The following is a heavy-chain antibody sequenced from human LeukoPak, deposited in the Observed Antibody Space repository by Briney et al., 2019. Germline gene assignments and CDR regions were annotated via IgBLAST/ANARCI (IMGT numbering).Heavy chain of an antibody. CDR3: AREANSYDSGTYAWFDY. J-gene: IGHJ4*02. Sequence: PSETLSLTCAVSGGSISSSNWWSWVRQPPGKGLEWIGEINHSGDTNYNPSLKNRVTISSDTSKDQFSLKLSSVTAADTAIYYCAREANSYDSGTYAWFDYWGQGTLVTVSS. CDR1: GGSISSSNW. CDR2: INHSGDT. V-gene: IGHV4-4*02. D-gene: IGHD3-10*01.